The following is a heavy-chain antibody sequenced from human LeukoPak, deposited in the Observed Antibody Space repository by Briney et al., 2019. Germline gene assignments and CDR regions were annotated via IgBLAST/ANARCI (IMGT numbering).Heavy chain of an antibody. CDR3: ARGGYHHGFDI. Sequence: GGSLRLSCAASGFTFNSYWFHWVRQAQGKGLVWVSRINSDGSDTIYADSVKGRFTISRDNAKSTVYLQMNRLKAEDTAVYYCARGGYHHGFDIWGQGTMVTVSS. CDR2: INSDGSDT. V-gene: IGHV3-74*01. CDR1: GFTFNSYW. D-gene: IGHD2-15*01. J-gene: IGHJ3*02.